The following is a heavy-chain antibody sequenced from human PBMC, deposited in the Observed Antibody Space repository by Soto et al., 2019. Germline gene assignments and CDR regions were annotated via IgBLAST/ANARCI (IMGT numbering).Heavy chain of an antibody. CDR1: GYTFTSYD. D-gene: IGHD5-18*01. CDR2: MNPNSGNT. J-gene: IGHJ6*01. Sequence: QVQLVQSGAEVKKPGASVKVSCKASGYTFTSYDINWVRQATGQGLEWMGWMNPNSGNTGYAQKFQGRVTMTRNTAISTAYMELSSLRSKDTAVYYCARVKGYSYGYFEVGMDVRGQGTTVTVSS. CDR3: ARVKGYSYGYFEVGMDV. V-gene: IGHV1-8*01.